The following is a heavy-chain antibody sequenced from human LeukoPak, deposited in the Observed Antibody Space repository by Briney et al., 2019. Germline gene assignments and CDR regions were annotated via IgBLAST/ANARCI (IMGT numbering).Heavy chain of an antibody. CDR1: GFTFSTYT. D-gene: IGHD2-15*01. J-gene: IGHJ4*02. CDR2: ICGTGSST. Sequence: GGSLRLSCAASGFTFSTYTTSWVRQAPGKGLEWVSSICGTGSSTYYADSVRGRFTISRDNSKNTLYLHMNTLRAEDTAIYHCAKGTGGSCYSGIGYWGQGTLVPVSS. CDR3: AKGTGGSCYSGIGY. V-gene: IGHV3-23*01.